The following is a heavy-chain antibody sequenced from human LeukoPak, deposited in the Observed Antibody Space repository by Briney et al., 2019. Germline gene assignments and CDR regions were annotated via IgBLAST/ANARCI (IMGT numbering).Heavy chain of an antibody. Sequence: PSETLSLTCTVSGGSVSSGSYYWSWIRQPPGKGLEWIGYIYYSGSTNYNPSLKSRVTISVDTSKNQFSLKLSSVTAADTAVYYCARAQEEMATITWGQGTLVTVSP. CDR1: GGSVSSGSYY. CDR2: IYYSGST. V-gene: IGHV4-61*01. J-gene: IGHJ4*02. CDR3: ARAQEEMATIT. D-gene: IGHD5-24*01.